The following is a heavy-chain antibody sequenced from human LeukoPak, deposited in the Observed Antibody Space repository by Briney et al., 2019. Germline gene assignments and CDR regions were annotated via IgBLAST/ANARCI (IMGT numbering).Heavy chain of an antibody. CDR3: ARQWLVNG. V-gene: IGHV3-23*01. Sequence: GGSLRLTCAGSGFTFSNYAMNWVRQAPGKGLEWVSSISESGSNTDYADSVKSRFTISRDNSKNTLYLQMNSLRAEDTAIYYCARQWLVNGWGQGTLVTVSS. CDR1: GFTFSNYA. J-gene: IGHJ4*02. CDR2: ISESGSNT. D-gene: IGHD6-19*01.